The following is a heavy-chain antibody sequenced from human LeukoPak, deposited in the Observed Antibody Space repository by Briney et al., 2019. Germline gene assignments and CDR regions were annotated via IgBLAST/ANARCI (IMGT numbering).Heavy chain of an antibody. CDR3: AKYSGSYYYPPNWDS. V-gene: IGHV3-53*01. Sequence: GGSLRLSCAGSGFIVSSSYTSWVRQAPGKGLEWVSAIYSSGSTDYADSVRGRFTIARDTSKNMVYLQMNSLRAEDTAVYFCAKYSGSYYYPPNWDSWGQGTLVTVSS. J-gene: IGHJ4*02. D-gene: IGHD1-26*01. CDR1: GFIVSSSY. CDR2: IYSSGST.